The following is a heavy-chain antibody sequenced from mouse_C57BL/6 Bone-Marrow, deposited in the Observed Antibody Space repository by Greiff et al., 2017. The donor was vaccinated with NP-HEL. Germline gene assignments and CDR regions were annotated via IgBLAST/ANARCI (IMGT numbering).Heavy chain of an antibody. V-gene: IGHV1-53*01. Sequence: QVQLQQPGTELVKPGASVKLSCKASGYTFTSYWMHWVKQRPGQGLEWIGNINPSNGGTNYNEKFKSKATLTVDKSSSTAYMQRSSLTSEDSAVYYCAPEKKPDAWYFDVWGTGTTVTVSS. CDR1: GYTFTSYW. CDR2: INPSNGGT. J-gene: IGHJ1*03. CDR3: APEKKPDAWYFDV.